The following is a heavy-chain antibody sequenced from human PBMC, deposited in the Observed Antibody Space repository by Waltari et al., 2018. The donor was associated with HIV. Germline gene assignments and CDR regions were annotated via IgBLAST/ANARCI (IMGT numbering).Heavy chain of an antibody. J-gene: IGHJ4*02. CDR2: IYHSGST. V-gene: IGHV4-38-2*01. CDR1: GSSISTVYS. Sequence: VKLQESGPGLVKPSETLSLTCALSGSSISTVYSCGWIRQPPGKGLDWIGSIYHSGSTYYNPSLKSRVTISVDTSKNQFSLKLSSVTAADTAVYYCARLGEAAAMFMLWGQGTLVTVSS. CDR3: ARLGEAAAMFML. D-gene: IGHD2-2*01.